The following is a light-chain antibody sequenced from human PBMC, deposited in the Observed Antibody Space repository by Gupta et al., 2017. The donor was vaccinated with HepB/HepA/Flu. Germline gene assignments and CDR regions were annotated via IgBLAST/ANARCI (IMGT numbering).Light chain of an antibody. Sequence: EIVMTQSPATLSASPGERATPSCRASQSVSSNLAWYQKKPGQAPRLLIYGASTRATGIPARFSGSGSGTEFTLTISILQAEDFAVYYCQQYNNWPLTFGGGTKVEIK. CDR3: QQYNNWPLT. CDR1: QSVSSN. V-gene: IGKV3-15*01. CDR2: GAS. J-gene: IGKJ4*01.